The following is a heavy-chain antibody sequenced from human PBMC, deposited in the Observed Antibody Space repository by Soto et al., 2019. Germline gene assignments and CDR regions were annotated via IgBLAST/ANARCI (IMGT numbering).Heavy chain of an antibody. J-gene: IGHJ6*02. CDR2: ISGSGGST. CDR3: AKGGGYQLGQHYGMDV. D-gene: IGHD2-2*01. Sequence: EVQLLESGGGLVQPGGSLRLSCAASGFTFSSYAMSWVRQAPGKGLEWVSAISGSGGSTYYADSVKGRFTISRDNSKNTLYLQMNSLRAEDTAVYYCAKGGGYQLGQHYGMDVWGQGTTVTVSS. CDR1: GFTFSSYA. V-gene: IGHV3-23*01.